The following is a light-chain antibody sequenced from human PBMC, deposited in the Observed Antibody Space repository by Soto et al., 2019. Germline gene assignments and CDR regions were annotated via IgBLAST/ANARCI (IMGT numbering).Light chain of an antibody. CDR1: SSDVGGYNY. J-gene: IGLJ3*02. V-gene: IGLV2-11*01. Sequence: QSVLTQPRSVSGSPGQSVTISCTGTSSDVGGYNYVSWYQQHPGKAPKLMIYDVSKRPSGVPDRFSGSKSGNTASLTISGLQAEDEAVYYCCSFAGSYTLGVFGGGTKVTVL. CDR2: DVS. CDR3: CSFAGSYTLGV.